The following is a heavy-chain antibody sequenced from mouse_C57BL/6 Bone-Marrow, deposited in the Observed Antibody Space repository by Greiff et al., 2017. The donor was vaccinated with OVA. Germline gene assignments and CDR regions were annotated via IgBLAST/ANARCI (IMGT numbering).Heavy chain of an antibody. CDR2: ISGGGGNT. CDR3: ARYYGSSSWFAY. D-gene: IGHD1-1*01. V-gene: IGHV5-9*01. J-gene: IGHJ3*01. CDR1: GFTFSSYT. Sequence: EVKVVESGGGLVKPGGSLKLSCAASGFTFSSYTMSWVRQTPEKRLEWVATISGGGGNTYYPDSVKGRFTISRDNAKNTLYLQMSSLRSEDTSLYYCARYYGSSSWFAYWGQGTLVTVSA.